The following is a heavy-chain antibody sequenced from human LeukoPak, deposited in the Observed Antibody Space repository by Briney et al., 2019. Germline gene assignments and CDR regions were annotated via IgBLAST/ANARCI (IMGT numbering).Heavy chain of an antibody. CDR3: VRNGGSYYSFYYYYMDV. CDR1: GSTFTGYY. CDR2: INLSGGSK. V-gene: IGHV1-46*01. J-gene: IGHJ6*03. D-gene: IGHD1-26*01. Sequence: ASVKVSCRASGSTFTGYYMHWVRQPPGQGLEWMGVINLSGGSKSYTQKFQGRVTITRDMSTSTVYMELCSLRSEDTAVYYCVRNGGSYYSFYYYYMDVGGKGTTVTVS.